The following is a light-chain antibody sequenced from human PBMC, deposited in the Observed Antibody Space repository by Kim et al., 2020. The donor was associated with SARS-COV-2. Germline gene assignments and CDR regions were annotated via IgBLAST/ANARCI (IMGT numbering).Light chain of an antibody. V-gene: IGLV1-47*01. CDR2: RNN. Sequence: QSVLTQPPSASGTPGQRVTISCSGSSSNIGSNYVYWYRQLPGTAPKLLIYRNNQRPSGVPDRFSGSKSGTSASLATSGLRSEDEADYYCASWDDRRGGWVFGGGTQLTVL. J-gene: IGLJ3*02. CDR3: ASWDDRRGGWV. CDR1: SSNIGSNY.